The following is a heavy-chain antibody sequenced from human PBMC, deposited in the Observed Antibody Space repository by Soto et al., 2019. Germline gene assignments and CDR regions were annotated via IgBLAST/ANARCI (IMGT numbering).Heavy chain of an antibody. CDR3: AGLWGGKFDY. D-gene: IGHD3-3*01. V-gene: IGHV4-59*01. CDR1: GDSITNYY. J-gene: IGHJ4*02. Sequence: QVQLQESGPGLVKPSETLSLTCNVSGDSITNYYWSWIRQSPGKRLEWIGYISYSGTTFYNYSLKRRVTISIDTSKNQFSLNLSSVTAADTAVYYWAGLWGGKFDYWGQGTLVTVSS. CDR2: ISYSGTT.